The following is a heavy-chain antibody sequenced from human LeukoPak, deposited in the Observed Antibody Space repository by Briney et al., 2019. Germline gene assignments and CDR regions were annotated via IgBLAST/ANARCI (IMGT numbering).Heavy chain of an antibody. Sequence: GGSLRLSCAASGFTFSSYAMSWVCQTPGQGLEWVSSITSSGGSAFYADSVKGRFTFSRDNSKNTLFLQMNSLRVEDTAVYYCATDRGTHGWSGEDYFDYWGQGTLVTVSS. D-gene: IGHD3-10*01. CDR3: ATDRGTHGWSGEDYFDY. CDR2: ITSSGGSA. V-gene: IGHV3-23*01. J-gene: IGHJ4*02. CDR1: GFTFSSYA.